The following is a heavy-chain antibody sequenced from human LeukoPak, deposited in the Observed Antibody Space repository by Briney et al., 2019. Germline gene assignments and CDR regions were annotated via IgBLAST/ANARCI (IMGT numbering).Heavy chain of an antibody. CDR2: INHSGST. CDR1: GGSFSGYY. Sequence: SETLSLTCAVYGGSFSGYYWSWIRQPPGKGLEWIGEINHSGSTNYNPSLESRVTISVDTSKNQFSLKLSSLTAADTAVYYCARRTYYYASGSYSPPRYWGQGTLVTVSS. V-gene: IGHV4-34*01. CDR3: ARRTYYYASGSYSPPRY. D-gene: IGHD3-10*01. J-gene: IGHJ4*02.